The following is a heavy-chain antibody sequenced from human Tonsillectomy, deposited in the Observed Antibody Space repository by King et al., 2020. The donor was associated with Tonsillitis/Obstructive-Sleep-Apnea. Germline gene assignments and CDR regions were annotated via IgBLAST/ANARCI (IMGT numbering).Heavy chain of an antibody. CDR1: GFTFSNYW. Sequence: DVQLVESGGGLVQPGGSLRLSCAASGFTFSNYWRSWVRQAPGKGLEWVANIKQDGREKYHVASVKGRFTISRDNAQNSLYLQMNSLRADDTAVYYCARGNNSSLYYFDYWGQGTLVAVSS. CDR3: ARGNNSSLYYFDY. D-gene: IGHD5-24*01. V-gene: IGHV3-7*04. J-gene: IGHJ4*02. CDR2: IKQDGREK.